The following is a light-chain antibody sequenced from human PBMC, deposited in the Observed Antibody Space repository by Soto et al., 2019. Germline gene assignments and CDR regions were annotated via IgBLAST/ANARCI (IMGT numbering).Light chain of an antibody. CDR2: LNNDGSH. CDR3: QTWGTGFQF. Sequence: QLVLTQSPSASASLGASVKLTFTLSSGHSSYAIAWHQKQPGKGPRYLMDLNNDGSHTKGDGIPDRFSGSSSGADRYLIISRLQSEDEADYYCQTWGTGFQFFGGGTKLTVL. J-gene: IGLJ2*01. CDR1: SGHSSYA. V-gene: IGLV4-69*01.